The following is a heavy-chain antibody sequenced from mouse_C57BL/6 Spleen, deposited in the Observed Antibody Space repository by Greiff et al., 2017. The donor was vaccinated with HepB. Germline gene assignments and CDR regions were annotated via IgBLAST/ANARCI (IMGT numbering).Heavy chain of an antibody. Sequence: QVQLQQSGPELVKPGASVKISCKASGYAFSSSWMNWVKQRPGKGLEWIGRIYPGDGDTNYNGKFKGKATLTADKSSSTAYMQLSSLTSEDSAVYFCARGGFYYGSFDYWGQGTTLTVSS. D-gene: IGHD2-2*01. CDR3: ARGGFYYGSFDY. J-gene: IGHJ2*01. CDR2: IYPGDGDT. V-gene: IGHV1-82*01. CDR1: GYAFSSSW.